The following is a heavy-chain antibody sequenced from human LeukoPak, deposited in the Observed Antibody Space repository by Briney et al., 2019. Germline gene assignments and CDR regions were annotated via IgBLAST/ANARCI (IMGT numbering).Heavy chain of an antibody. CDR2: INHSGST. CDR3: ARGQLRLRYFDY. Sequence: SSETLSLTCGVYGGSFSGYYWTWIRQPPGKGLEWIGEINHSGSTNYNPSLKSRVTISVDTSKNQFSLKLSSVTAADTAVYYCARGQLRLRYFDYWGQGTLVTVSS. CDR1: GGSFSGYY. D-gene: IGHD4-17*01. V-gene: IGHV4-34*01. J-gene: IGHJ4*02.